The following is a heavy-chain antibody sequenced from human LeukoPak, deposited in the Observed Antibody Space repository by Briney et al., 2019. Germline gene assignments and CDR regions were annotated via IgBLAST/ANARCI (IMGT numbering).Heavy chain of an antibody. Sequence: PGRSLRLSCAASGFTFSSYAMHWVRQAPGKGLEWVAVISYDGSNKYYADSVKGRFTISRDNSKNTLYLQMNSLRAEDTAVYYCVRSDGGIYLAVAGHFDYWGQGTVVTVSS. CDR2: ISYDGSNK. V-gene: IGHV3-30-3*01. J-gene: IGHJ4*02. CDR3: VRSDGGIYLAVAGHFDY. CDR1: GFTFSSYA. D-gene: IGHD6-19*01.